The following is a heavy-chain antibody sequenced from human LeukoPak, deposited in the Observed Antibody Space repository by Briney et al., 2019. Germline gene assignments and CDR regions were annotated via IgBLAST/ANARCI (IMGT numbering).Heavy chain of an antibody. Sequence: GGSLRLSCVASGFILSSYGMHWVRQAPGKGLEWVAVLSYDGSNKYNADSVKGRFTISRDNSKNTLYLQMNSLRAEDTAVYYCAKSSGSYGGYSDYWGQGTLVTVSS. V-gene: IGHV3-30*18. CDR3: AKSSGSYGGYSDY. CDR2: LSYDGSNK. J-gene: IGHJ4*02. CDR1: GFILSSYG. D-gene: IGHD1-26*01.